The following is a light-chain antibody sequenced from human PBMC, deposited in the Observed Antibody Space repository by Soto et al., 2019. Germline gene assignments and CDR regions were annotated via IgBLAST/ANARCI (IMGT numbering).Light chain of an antibody. CDR1: QSISSW. CDR3: QQYNSYST. CDR2: KAS. V-gene: IGKV1-5*03. J-gene: IGKJ1*01. Sequence: DIQMTQSPSTLSASVGDRVTITCRASQSISSWLAWYQQKPGKAPKLLIYKASSLQSGVPSRFSGSGSGTEFILTISSLQTDDFANYYCQQYNSYSTFGQGTKVDIK.